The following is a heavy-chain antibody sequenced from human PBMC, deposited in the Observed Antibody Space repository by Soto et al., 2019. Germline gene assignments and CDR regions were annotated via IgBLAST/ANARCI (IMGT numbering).Heavy chain of an antibody. CDR2: INAGNGNT. D-gene: IGHD2-2*02. CDR3: ARDDTHCSSTRCYSSSWHLDY. CDR1: GYTFTSYA. V-gene: IGHV1-3*01. J-gene: IGHJ4*02. Sequence: GASVKVSCKASGYTFTSYAMHWVRQAPGQRLEWMGWINAGNGNTKYSQKFQGRVTITRDTSASTAYMELSSLRSEDTAVYYCARDDTHCSSTRCYSSSWHLDYWGQGTLVTVSS.